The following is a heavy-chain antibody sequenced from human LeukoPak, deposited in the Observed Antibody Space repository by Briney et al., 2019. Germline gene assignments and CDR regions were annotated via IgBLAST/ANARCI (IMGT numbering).Heavy chain of an antibody. J-gene: IGHJ2*01. CDR1: GFTFSSYA. V-gene: IGHV3-23*01. Sequence: GGSLRLSCAASGFTFSSYAMSWVRQAPGKGLEWVSAISGSGGSTYYADSVKGRFTISRDNSKNTLYLQMNSLRAEDTAVYYCAKTPGIAVAGTGYWYFDLWGRGTLVTVSS. D-gene: IGHD6-19*01. CDR3: AKTPGIAVAGTGYWYFDL. CDR2: ISGSGGST.